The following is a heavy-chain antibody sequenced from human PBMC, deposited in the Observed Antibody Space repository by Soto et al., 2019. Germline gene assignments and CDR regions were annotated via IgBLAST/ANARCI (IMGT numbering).Heavy chain of an antibody. D-gene: IGHD4-4*01. V-gene: IGHV1-18*01. J-gene: IGHJ4*02. Sequence: QVHLVQSGPEVKKPGASVRVSCRASGYTFTNYGIGWVRQAPGQGLEWMGWINTYNGNTNYAQKFRGRLTMTTDTSTTTAYMELRSRKSDDTAMYYCAKDGVDPTATVTGGYWGQGTLVTVSS. CDR2: INTYNGNT. CDR1: GYTFTNYG. CDR3: AKDGVDPTATVTGGY.